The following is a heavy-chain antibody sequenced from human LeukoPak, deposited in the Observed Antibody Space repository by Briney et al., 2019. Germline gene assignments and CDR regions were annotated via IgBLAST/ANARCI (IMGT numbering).Heavy chain of an antibody. CDR3: TTIGYCSGGTCRRVYYFDY. Sequence: GGSLRLSCAASGFTFDDYGMSWVRQAPGKGLEWVGRIKSKTDGGTTDYAAPVKGRFTISRDDSRNTLYLQMNSLKTEDTAVYYCTTIGYCSGGTCRRVYYFDYWGQGTLVTVSS. J-gene: IGHJ4*02. CDR1: GFTFDDYG. D-gene: IGHD2-15*01. V-gene: IGHV3-15*01. CDR2: IKSKTDGGTT.